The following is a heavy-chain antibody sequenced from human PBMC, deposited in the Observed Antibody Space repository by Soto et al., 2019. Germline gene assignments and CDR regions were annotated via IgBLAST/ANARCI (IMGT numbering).Heavy chain of an antibody. CDR1: LYTITIDT. J-gene: IGHJ5*02. CDR3: ARGIATGQLDP. D-gene: IGHD2-15*01. CDR2: INPDNGNT. V-gene: IGHV1-3*01. Sequence: VKVSCKSTLYTITIDTWHWLRQAPGQRLEWMGWINPDNGNTKSSQKFQDRVIITRDTSASTAYMDLSSLRSEDTAVYYCARGIATGQLDPWGQGTLVTVSS.